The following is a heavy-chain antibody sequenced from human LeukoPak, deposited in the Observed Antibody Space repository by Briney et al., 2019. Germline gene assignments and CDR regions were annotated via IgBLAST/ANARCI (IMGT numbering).Heavy chain of an antibody. CDR3: ARRWIVVVIPGNDAFDI. V-gene: IGHV3-21*04. J-gene: IGHJ3*02. Sequence: GGSLRLSCAASGFTFSSYSMNWVRQAPGKGLEWVSSISSSSSYIYYADSVKGRFTISRDNAKNSLYLQMNSLRAEDAALYYCARRWIVVVIPGNDAFDIWGQGTMVTVSS. CDR2: ISSSSSYI. D-gene: IGHD3-22*01. CDR1: GFTFSSYS.